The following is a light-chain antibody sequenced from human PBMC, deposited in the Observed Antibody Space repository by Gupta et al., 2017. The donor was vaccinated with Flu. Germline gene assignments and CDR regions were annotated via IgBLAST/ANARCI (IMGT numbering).Light chain of an antibody. CDR2: LEGSGSY. Sequence: VKLTCTLSSEHSSVIIAWHQQEPGKAPRFLMKLEGSGSYNKGSGVPDRFSGSSSGADRYLTIANVQAEDEDDYYCETWDSNTRMFGGGTKLTVL. J-gene: IGLJ3*02. CDR3: ETWDSNTRM. CDR1: SEHSSVI. V-gene: IGLV4-60*03.